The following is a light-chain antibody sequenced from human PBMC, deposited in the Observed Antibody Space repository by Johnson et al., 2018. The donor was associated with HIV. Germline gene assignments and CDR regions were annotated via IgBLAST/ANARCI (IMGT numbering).Light chain of an antibody. CDR1: TSNIGSNT. CDR2: RNH. Sequence: QSVLTQPPSASEPPGQRVTISCSGSTSNIGSNTVSWYQQLPGTAPKLLIYRNHQRPSGVPDRISGSKSGTSASLAISGLQAEDEADYYCAAWDDSLHGSYVFRTGTKVTVL. CDR3: AAWDDSLHGSYV. V-gene: IGLV1-44*01. J-gene: IGLJ1*01.